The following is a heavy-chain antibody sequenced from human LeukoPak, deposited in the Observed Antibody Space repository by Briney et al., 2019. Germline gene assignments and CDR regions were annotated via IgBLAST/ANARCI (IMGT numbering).Heavy chain of an antibody. Sequence: PSETLSLTCSVSGGSINSYYWSWIRQPPGKGLEWIGEINHSGSTNYNPSLKSRVTISVDTSKNQFSLKLSSVTAADTAVYYCARGARIYGRLNAFDIWGQGTMVTVSS. CDR1: GGSINSYY. CDR3: ARGARIYGRLNAFDI. V-gene: IGHV4-34*01. CDR2: INHSGST. J-gene: IGHJ3*02. D-gene: IGHD2-15*01.